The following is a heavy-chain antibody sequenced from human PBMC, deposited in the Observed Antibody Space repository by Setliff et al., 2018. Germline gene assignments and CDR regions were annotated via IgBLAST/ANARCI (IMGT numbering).Heavy chain of an antibody. V-gene: IGHV3-48*01. Sequence: GGSLRLSCAASGFTFSTYSMNWVRQAPGKGLEWVSYISSSSSSIYYANSVEGRFTISRDNAKDSLYLQMNSLRAEDTAVYYCAGPLTYFYDTSGKDVWGKGTTVTVSS. CDR1: GFTFSTYS. CDR2: ISSSSSSI. J-gene: IGHJ6*04. D-gene: IGHD3-22*01. CDR3: AGPLTYFYDTSGKDV.